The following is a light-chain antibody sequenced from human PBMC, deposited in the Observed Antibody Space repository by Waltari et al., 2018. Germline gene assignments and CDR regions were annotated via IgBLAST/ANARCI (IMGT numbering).Light chain of an antibody. CDR2: CAS. Sequence: ETVLTQSPDFQSVRQQEKVTITCRASQSIGSILHWYQRKPDQSPKLLIKCASHSVSGVPSRFSGSGSGTDFTLTVNSLEAEDAATYYCHQCSGFPFTFGQGTKLEIK. V-gene: IGKV6-21*01. J-gene: IGKJ2*01. CDR3: HQCSGFPFT. CDR1: QSIGSI.